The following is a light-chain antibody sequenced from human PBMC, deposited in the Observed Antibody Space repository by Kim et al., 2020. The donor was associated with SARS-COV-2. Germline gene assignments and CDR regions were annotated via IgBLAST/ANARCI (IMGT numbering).Light chain of an antibody. CDR3: QQRRNWPPIT. J-gene: IGKJ5*01. CDR1: QSVDRF. V-gene: IGKV3-11*01. Sequence: ETVLTQSPATLSLSPGERATLSCRASQSVDRFLAWYQQKPGQAPRLLIYDASNRATGIPARFSGSGSRTDFTLTISNLQPEDFAVYYCQQRRNWPPITFGQGTRLEIK. CDR2: DAS.